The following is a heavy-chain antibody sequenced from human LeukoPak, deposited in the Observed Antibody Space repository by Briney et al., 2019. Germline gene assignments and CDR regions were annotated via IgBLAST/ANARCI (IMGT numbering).Heavy chain of an antibody. D-gene: IGHD6-19*01. CDR1: GFTFSSYA. Sequence: PGGSLRLSCAASGFTFSSYAMHWVRQAPGKGLEWVAVISYDGSNKYYADSVKGRFTISRDNSKNTLYLQMNSLRAEDTAVYYCARVRTPSPYSSGWHMIDYWGQGTLVTVSS. V-gene: IGHV3-30-3*01. CDR2: ISYDGSNK. J-gene: IGHJ4*02. CDR3: ARVRTPSPYSSGWHMIDY.